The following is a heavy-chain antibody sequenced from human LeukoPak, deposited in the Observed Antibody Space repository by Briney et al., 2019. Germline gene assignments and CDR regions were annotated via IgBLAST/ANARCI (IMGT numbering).Heavy chain of an antibody. D-gene: IGHD3-10*01. J-gene: IGHJ6*02. CDR2: IYYSGSS. CDR3: ARHCDYGSGSYYDYYYGMDV. Sequence: PSETLSLTCTVSGGSMSGYYWGWIRQPPGKGLEWIGYIYYSGSSTHNPSLQSRVTMSVDTPKNQFSLKLRSVTAADTAVYYCARHCDYGSGSYYDYYYGMDVWGQGTTVTVSS. CDR1: GGSMSGYY. V-gene: IGHV4-59*08.